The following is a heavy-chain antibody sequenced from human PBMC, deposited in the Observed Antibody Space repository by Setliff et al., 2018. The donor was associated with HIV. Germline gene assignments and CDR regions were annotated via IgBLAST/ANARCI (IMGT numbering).Heavy chain of an antibody. CDR3: ARQGDGYNLYHVYYLDY. Sequence: PSETLSLTCTVSGGSISGYYWSWIRQPPGKGLDYIGSIFFTGNTTYNPSLKARVTLSVDMSKNQFSLKLSSVTAADTAVYYCARQGDGYNLYHVYYLDYWGQGTLVTVSS. V-gene: IGHV4-59*08. J-gene: IGHJ4*02. CDR1: GGSISGYY. D-gene: IGHD5-12*01. CDR2: IFFTGNT.